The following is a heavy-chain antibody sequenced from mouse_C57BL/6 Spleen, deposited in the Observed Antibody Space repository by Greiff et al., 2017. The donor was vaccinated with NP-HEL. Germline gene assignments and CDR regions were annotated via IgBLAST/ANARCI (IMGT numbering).Heavy chain of an antibody. J-gene: IGHJ2*01. Sequence: VQLQQPGAELVKPGASVKLSCKASGYTFTSYWMQWVKQRPGQGLEWIGEIDPSDSYTNYNQKFKGKATLTVDTSSSTAYMQLSSLTSEDSAVYYCATITTVVAHFDYWGQGTTLTVSS. CDR1: GYTFTSYW. D-gene: IGHD1-1*01. V-gene: IGHV1-50*01. CDR2: IDPSDSYT. CDR3: ATITTVVAHFDY.